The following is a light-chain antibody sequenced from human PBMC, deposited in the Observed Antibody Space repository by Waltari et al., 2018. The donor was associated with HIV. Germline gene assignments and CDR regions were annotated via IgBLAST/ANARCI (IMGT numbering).Light chain of an antibody. Sequence: DIQLTQSPSFLSASVGDRVTITCRASHGISNYLAWYQQEPGKAPKLLIFTASTLQSGVPSRFSGSGSGTEFTLTISSLQPEDFATYYCQQLNSYPRTFGQGTKVEIK. CDR3: QQLNSYPRT. CDR2: TAS. V-gene: IGKV1-9*01. J-gene: IGKJ1*01. CDR1: HGISNY.